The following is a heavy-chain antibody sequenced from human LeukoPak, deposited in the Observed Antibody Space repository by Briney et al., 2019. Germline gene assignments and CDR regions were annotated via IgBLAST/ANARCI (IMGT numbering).Heavy chain of an antibody. J-gene: IGHJ4*02. V-gene: IGHV4-4*07. CDR3: ARVGYSSSHYFDY. D-gene: IGHD6-6*01. CDR1: GGSISSYY. CDR2: IYTSGST. Sequence: SETLSLTCTVSGGSISSYYWSWIRQPAGKGLEWIGRIYTSGSTNYNPSLKSRVTISVDASKNQFSLKLSSVTAADTVVYYCARVGYSSSHYFDYWGRGTLVTVSS.